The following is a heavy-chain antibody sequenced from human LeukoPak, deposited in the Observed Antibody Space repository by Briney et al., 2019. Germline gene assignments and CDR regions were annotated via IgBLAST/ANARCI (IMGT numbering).Heavy chain of an antibody. CDR2: IIPIFGIA. V-gene: IGHV1-69*04. J-gene: IGHJ5*02. CDR3: AREVVTKNRNWFDP. Sequence: GSSVKVSCKASGGTFSSYAISWVRQAPGQGLEWMGRIIPIFGIANYAQKFQGRVTITADKSTSTAYMELSSLRSEDTAVYYCAREVVTKNRNWFDPWGQGTLVTVSS. CDR1: GGTFSSYA. D-gene: IGHD4-17*01.